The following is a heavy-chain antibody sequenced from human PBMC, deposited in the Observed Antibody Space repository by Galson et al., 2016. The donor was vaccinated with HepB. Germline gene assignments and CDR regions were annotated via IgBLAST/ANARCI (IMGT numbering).Heavy chain of an antibody. Sequence: SLRLSCAASGFTVSNNYMTWVHHAPGKGLEWVSLIYSIGTTLYADSVKGRFTISRDSSKNTLYLQMNSLRPEDTAVYYCARNVPVTIFGYWGQGTLVTVSS. CDR1: GFTVSNNY. CDR3: ARNVPVTIFGY. D-gene: IGHD3-3*01. V-gene: IGHV3-66*01. J-gene: IGHJ4*02. CDR2: IYSIGTT.